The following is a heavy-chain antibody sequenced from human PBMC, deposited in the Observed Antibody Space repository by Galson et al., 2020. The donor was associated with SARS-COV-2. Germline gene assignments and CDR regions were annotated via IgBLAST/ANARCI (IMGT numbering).Heavy chain of an antibody. CDR1: GFTFSNHA. J-gene: IGHJ6*02. CDR3: AREKKVTEPAILAYGMDV. CDR2: IWYDGSHP. V-gene: IGHV3-33*01. D-gene: IGHD2-21*02. Sequence: QLGESLKISCVASGFTFSNHAIHWVRQTPGEGLEWVALIWYDGSHPHYADSVKGRFIISRDNSKNTVYLQMDSPRADDTAVYYCAREKKVTEPAILAYGMDVWGQGTTVTVSS.